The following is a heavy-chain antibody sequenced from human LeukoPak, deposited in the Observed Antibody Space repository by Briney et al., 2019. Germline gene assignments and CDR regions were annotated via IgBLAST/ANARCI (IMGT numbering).Heavy chain of an antibody. CDR1: GYTFTSYG. D-gene: IGHD2-15*01. V-gene: IGHV1-18*01. CDR3: ARVDCSGGSCYTTLDY. CDR2: ISAYNGNA. Sequence: GSVKVSCKASGYTFTSYGISWVRQAPGQGLEWMGWISAYNGNANYAQKLQGRVTMTTDTSTSTAYMELRSLRSDDTAVYYCARVDCSGGSCYTTLDYWGQGTLVTVSS. J-gene: IGHJ4*02.